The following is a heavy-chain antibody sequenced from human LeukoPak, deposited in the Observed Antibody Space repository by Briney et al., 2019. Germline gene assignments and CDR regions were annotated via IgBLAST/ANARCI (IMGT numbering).Heavy chain of an antibody. J-gene: IGHJ4*02. Sequence: PSETLSLTCTVSGGSISSSSYYWGWIRQPPGKGLEWIGSIYYSGSTYYNPSLKSRVTISVDTSKNQFSLKLSSVTAADTAVYYCARRRSVQGVIKYYFDYWGQGTLVTVSS. CDR2: IYYSGST. D-gene: IGHD3-10*01. CDR1: GGSISSSSYY. V-gene: IGHV4-39*01. CDR3: ARRRSVQGVIKYYFDY.